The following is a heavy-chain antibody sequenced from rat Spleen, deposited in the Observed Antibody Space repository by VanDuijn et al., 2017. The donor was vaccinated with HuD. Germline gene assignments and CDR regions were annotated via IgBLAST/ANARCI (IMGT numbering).Heavy chain of an antibody. CDR1: GFTFSDYY. V-gene: IGHV5-29*01. CDR2: FSYDGRST. CDR3: ARHGYDGSYYYWDY. D-gene: IGHD1-12*02. Sequence: EVQLVESDGGLVQPGRSLKLSCAASGFTFSDYYMAWVRQAPTKGLEWVATFSYDGRSTYYRDSVKGRFTISRDNAKSTLFLQMDSLRSEDTATYYCARHGYDGSYYYWDYWGQGVMVTVSS. J-gene: IGHJ2*01.